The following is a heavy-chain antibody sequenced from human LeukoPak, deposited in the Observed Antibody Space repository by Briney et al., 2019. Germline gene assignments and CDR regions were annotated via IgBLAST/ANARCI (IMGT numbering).Heavy chain of an antibody. CDR2: IYPGDTET. CDR3: ARLNPKAGYSSSFDAFDI. J-gene: IGHJ3*02. D-gene: IGHD6-13*01. CDR1: GYTFTNYW. Sequence: GESLKISCKGSGYTFTNYWVGWVRQMPGKGLECMGIIYPGDTETRYSPSFQGQVTISADKSISTAYLQWNSLKASDTAMYYCARLNPKAGYSSSFDAFDIWGQGTMVTVSS. V-gene: IGHV5-51*01.